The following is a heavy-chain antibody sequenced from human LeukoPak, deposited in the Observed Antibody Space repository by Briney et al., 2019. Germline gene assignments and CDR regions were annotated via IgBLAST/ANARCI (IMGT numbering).Heavy chain of an antibody. D-gene: IGHD3-22*01. CDR2: ISDSGDKT. CDR1: GFTFSSSG. CDR3: AKVMTYYYDTSGLRGAFDI. V-gene: IGHV3-23*01. Sequence: GGSLRLFCAASGFTFSSSGMNWVRQAPGKGLEWVSGISDSGDKTYYVDSVKGRFTISRDNSKNTLYLQMNSLRAEDTAVYYCAKVMTYYYDTSGLRGAFDIWGQGTMVTVSS. J-gene: IGHJ3*02.